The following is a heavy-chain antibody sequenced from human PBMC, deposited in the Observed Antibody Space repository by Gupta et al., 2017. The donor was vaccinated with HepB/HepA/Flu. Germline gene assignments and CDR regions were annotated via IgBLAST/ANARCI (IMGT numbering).Heavy chain of an antibody. Sequence: QVQLQESGPGLVKPSETLSLTCTVSGGSVSSGSYYWSWIRQPPGKGLEWIGYIYYSGSTNDNPALKSRVTISVDTSKKKFSLKLRSVTAADTAVYYFAREGLAVGRFDPGGQGTMVTVSS. D-gene: IGHD6-19*01. V-gene: IGHV4-61*01. CDR1: GGSVSSGSYY. CDR3: AREGLAVGRFDP. CDR2: IYYSGST. J-gene: IGHJ5*02.